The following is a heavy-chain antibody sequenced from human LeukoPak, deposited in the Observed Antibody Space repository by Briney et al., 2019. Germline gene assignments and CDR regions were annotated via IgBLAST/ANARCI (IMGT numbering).Heavy chain of an antibody. V-gene: IGHV3-23*01. J-gene: IGHJ6*03. Sequence: GGSLRLSCAASGFTFSTYAMSWVRQAPGKGLEWVSAISGSGGNTYYADSVKGRFTISRDNSKNTLYLQMNSLRAEDTAVYYCARAYYYYYMDVWGKGTTVTVSS. CDR1: GFTFSTYA. CDR3: ARAYYYYYMDV. CDR2: ISGSGGNT.